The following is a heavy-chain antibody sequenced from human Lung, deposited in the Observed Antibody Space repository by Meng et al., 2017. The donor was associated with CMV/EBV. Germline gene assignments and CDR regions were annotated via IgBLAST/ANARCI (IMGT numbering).Heavy chain of an antibody. CDR3: AHRDSITGTSGSLGEYYFDY. D-gene: IGHD1-7*01. J-gene: IGHJ4*02. Sequence: SGGGVGWSRQPPGKALAWLSLIYWNDDKRYSPFLKSRLTITKDTSKNQVVLTMTNMDLVDTATYYCAHRDSITGTSGSLGEYYFDYWGQGTLVTVSS. V-gene: IGHV2-5*01. CDR1: SGGG. CDR2: IYWNDDK.